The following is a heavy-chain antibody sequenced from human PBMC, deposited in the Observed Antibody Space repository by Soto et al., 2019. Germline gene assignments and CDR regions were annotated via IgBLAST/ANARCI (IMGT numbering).Heavy chain of an antibody. CDR3: ARSSSSTSVY. Sequence: SETLSLTCAVYGGSFSGYYWSWIRQPPGKGLEWIGEINHSGSTNYNPSLKSRVTISVDTSKNQFSLKLSSVTAADTAVYYCARSSSSTSVYWGQGTLVTVSS. D-gene: IGHD6-13*01. J-gene: IGHJ4*02. V-gene: IGHV4-34*01. CDR2: INHSGST. CDR1: GGSFSGYY.